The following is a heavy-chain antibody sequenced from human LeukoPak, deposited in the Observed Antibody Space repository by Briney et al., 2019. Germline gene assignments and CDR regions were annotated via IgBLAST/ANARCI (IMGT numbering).Heavy chain of an antibody. V-gene: IGHV3-23*01. CDR1: GFTFTSYG. D-gene: IGHD2-21*02. Sequence: GGTLRLSCAASGFTFTSYGMSWVRQAPGKGLEWVSAISGSGDSTYYADSVKGRFTISRDNSKNTLYLQMNSLRAEDTAVYYCAKDGAWGRFQHWGQGTLVTVSS. CDR3: AKDGAWGRFQH. J-gene: IGHJ1*01. CDR2: ISGSGDST.